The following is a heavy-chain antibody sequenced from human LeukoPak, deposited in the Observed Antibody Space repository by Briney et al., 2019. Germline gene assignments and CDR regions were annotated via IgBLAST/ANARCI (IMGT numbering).Heavy chain of an antibody. CDR2: MYPGDSDT. D-gene: IGHD5-12*01. CDR3: ARRGYSGYDLYY. V-gene: IGHV5-51*01. J-gene: IGHJ4*02. Sequence: PAASMKISCKGSGYSFTSYWIGWVRQMPGKRLEWMGIMYPGDSDTRYSPSFQGQVNISADKSISTAYLQWSSLKASDTAMYYCARRGYSGYDLYYWGQGTLVTVSS. CDR1: GYSFTSYW.